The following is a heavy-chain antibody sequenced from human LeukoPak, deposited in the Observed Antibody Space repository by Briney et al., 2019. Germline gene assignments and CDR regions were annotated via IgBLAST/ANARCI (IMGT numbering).Heavy chain of an antibody. D-gene: IGHD6-19*01. CDR2: ISSSGSTI. CDR1: GFTFSDYY. V-gene: IGHV3-11*01. J-gene: IGHJ4*02. CDR3: ASLNSGWYIDY. Sequence: PGGSLGLSCAASGFTFSDYYMSWIRQAPGKGLEWVSYISSSGSTIYYADSVKGRFTISRDNAKNSLYLQMNSLRAEDTAVYNCASLNSGWYIDYWGQGTLVTVSS.